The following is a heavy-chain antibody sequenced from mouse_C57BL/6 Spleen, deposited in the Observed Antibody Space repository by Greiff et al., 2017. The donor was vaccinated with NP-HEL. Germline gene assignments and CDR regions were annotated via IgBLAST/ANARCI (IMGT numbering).Heavy chain of an antibody. CDR2: IYPGDGDT. J-gene: IGHJ4*01. CDR3: ARDPRDYAMDY. V-gene: IGHV1-80*01. CDR1: GYAFSGYW. Sequence: VNLVESGAELVKPGASVKISCKASGYAFSGYWMNWVKQRPGKGLEGIGQIYPGDGDTNYNGKFKGKATLTADKSSSTAYMQLSSLTSEDSAVYFCARDPRDYAMDYWGQGTSVTVSS.